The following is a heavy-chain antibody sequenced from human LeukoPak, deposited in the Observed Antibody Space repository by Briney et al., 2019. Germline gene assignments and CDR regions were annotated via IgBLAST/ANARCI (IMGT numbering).Heavy chain of an antibody. V-gene: IGHV1-2*02. J-gene: IGHJ6*03. D-gene: IGHD3-9*01. CDR3: ARDYYDILTGYQGGERYYYMDV. CDR1: GYTFTGYY. CDR2: INPNSGGT. Sequence: GASVKVSCKASGYTFTGYYMHWVRQAPGQGLEWMGWINPNSGGTNYAQKFQGRVTMTRDTSISTAYMELSRLRSDDTAVYYCARDYYDILTGYQGGERYYYMDVWGKGTTVTISS.